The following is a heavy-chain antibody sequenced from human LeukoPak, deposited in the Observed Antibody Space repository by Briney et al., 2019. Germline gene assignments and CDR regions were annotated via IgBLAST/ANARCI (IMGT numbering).Heavy chain of an antibody. CDR1: GFIFSASP. Sequence: GGSLRLSCAASGFIFSASPMHWVRQASGRGLEWVGRVRDKGNSYATAYAASVKGRFAISRDDAKNSLYLQMNSLRAEDTAVYYCARDRITIFGVDLDYWGQGTLVTVSS. CDR3: ARDRITIFGVDLDY. CDR2: VRDKGNSYAT. J-gene: IGHJ4*02. D-gene: IGHD3-3*01. V-gene: IGHV3-73*01.